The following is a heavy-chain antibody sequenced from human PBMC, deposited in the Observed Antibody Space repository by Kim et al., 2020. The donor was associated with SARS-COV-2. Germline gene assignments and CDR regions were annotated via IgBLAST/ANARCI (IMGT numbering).Heavy chain of an antibody. D-gene: IGHD3-3*01. V-gene: IGHV3-73*01. CDR2: ISCKINGLGN. CDR3: TGDLWTRFLVV. CDR1: GFTFSDSA. Sequence: GGSLRLSCAASGFTFSDSAMHWVRRASGKGLEWVGRISCKINGLGNAYSAKGRGRFTISSDDSCMTLHLQMNSLKTEDTADYYCTGDLWTRFLVVWG. J-gene: IGHJ6*03.